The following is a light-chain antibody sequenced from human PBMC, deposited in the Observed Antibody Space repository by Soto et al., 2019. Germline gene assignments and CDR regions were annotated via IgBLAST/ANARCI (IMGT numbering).Light chain of an antibody. Sequence: QSGLTQPPSVTGSPGQSVTISCTGTSSDVGSYNRVSWYQQPPGTAPKLMIYEVSNRPSGVPDRFSGSKSGNTASLTISGLQPEDEADYYCNSYTSSSTYVFGTGTKVTV. CDR3: NSYTSSSTYV. V-gene: IGLV2-18*02. J-gene: IGLJ1*01. CDR1: SSDVGSYNR. CDR2: EVS.